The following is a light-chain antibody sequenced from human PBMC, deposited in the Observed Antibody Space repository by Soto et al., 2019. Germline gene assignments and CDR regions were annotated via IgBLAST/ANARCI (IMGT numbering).Light chain of an antibody. J-gene: IGLJ3*02. CDR2: DVS. CDR1: SSDVGDYNY. CDR3: SSYTSSSIWV. Sequence: QSALTQPAYVSGSPGQSITISCTGTSSDVGDYNYVSWYQQHPGKAPKLMIYDVSNRPSGVSNRFSGSKSGNTASLTISGLQAEDEAYYYCSSYTSSSIWVFGGGTKLTVL. V-gene: IGLV2-14*01.